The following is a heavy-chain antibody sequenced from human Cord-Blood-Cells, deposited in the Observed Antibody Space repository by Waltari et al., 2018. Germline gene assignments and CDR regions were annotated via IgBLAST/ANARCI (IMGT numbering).Heavy chain of an antibody. CDR2: IKQDGSEK. Sequence: EVQLVESGGGLVQPGGSLRLSCAASGFTFSSYWMSWVRQAPGKGLEGVANIKQDGSEKYYVDSVKGRFTISRDNAKNSLYLQMNSLRAEDTAVYYCARVGPIFGVVIEYFQHWGQGTLVTVSS. V-gene: IGHV3-7*01. CDR3: ARVGPIFGVVIEYFQH. CDR1: GFTFSSYW. J-gene: IGHJ1*01. D-gene: IGHD3-3*01.